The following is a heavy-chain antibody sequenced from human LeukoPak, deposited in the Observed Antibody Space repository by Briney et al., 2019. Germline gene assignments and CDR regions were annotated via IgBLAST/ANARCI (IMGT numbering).Heavy chain of an antibody. CDR3: ARDSGTIKVKGYFDY. V-gene: IGHV1-69*05. J-gene: IGHJ4*02. CDR2: IIPIFGTA. D-gene: IGHD5-24*01. CDR1: GCTFSSYA. Sequence: SVKVSCKASGCTFSSYAISWVRQAPGQGLEWMGRIIPIFGTANYAQKFQGRVTITTDESTSTAYMELSSLRSEDTAVYYCARDSGTIKVKGYFDYWGQGTLVTVSS.